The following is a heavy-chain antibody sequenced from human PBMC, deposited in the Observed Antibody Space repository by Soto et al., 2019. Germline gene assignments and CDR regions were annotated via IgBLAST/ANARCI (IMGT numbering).Heavy chain of an antibody. V-gene: IGHV4-59*08. CDR3: ARQLMY. CDR2: IYDSGST. D-gene: IGHD6-13*01. CDR1: GGSISSSY. Sequence: SETLSLTCTVSGGSISSSYWSWIRQPPRKGLEWIGYIYDSGSTYYNSSLKSRVTMSVDTSKNQFSLKLNSVTAADTAVYYCARQLMYWGQGTPVTVSS. J-gene: IGHJ4*02.